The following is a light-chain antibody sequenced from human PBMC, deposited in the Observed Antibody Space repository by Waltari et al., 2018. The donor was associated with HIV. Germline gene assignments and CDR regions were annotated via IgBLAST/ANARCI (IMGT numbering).Light chain of an antibody. CDR2: AAS. V-gene: IGKV1-9*01. J-gene: IGKJ1*01. CDR1: QDIRNY. Sequence: IQLTQSPSFLSASVGARVTITCRASQDIRNYLAWYQQKLGKAPKLLIYAASSLQSGVPSRFSGSGSGIQFTLTINSLQPEDFATYHCQQLNEYPWTFGQGTQVEIK. CDR3: QQLNEYPWT.